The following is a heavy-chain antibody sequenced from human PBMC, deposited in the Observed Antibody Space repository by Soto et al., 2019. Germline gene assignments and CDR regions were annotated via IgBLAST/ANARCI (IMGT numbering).Heavy chain of an antibody. Sequence: PSETKSLTCTVSGGSISSYYWSWIRPHTGKGLEWIGYIYYTGSTNYNPSLKSRVAISLDTSKSQFSLKLRSVTAADTAVYYCARVNRGQNSTSCYWDYWGQGTLVTVSS. J-gene: IGHJ4*02. V-gene: IGHV4-59*12. CDR2: IYYTGST. CDR3: ARVNRGQNSTSCYWDY. D-gene: IGHD2-2*01. CDR1: GGSISSYY.